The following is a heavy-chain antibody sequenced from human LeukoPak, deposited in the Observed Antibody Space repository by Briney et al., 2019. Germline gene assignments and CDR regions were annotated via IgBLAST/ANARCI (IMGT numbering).Heavy chain of an antibody. D-gene: IGHD4/OR15-4a*01. J-gene: IGHJ4*02. CDR3: ARGRLWLDY. Sequence: SGTLSLTCGVSGDSISSSNWWSWVRQPPGKGLEWIAEIYHSGSTNYNPSLKSRVSISVDKSKNQFSLKVTSVTAPDTAVYYRARGRLWLDYWGQGTLVTVSS. CDR2: IYHSGST. V-gene: IGHV4-4*02. CDR1: GDSISSSNW.